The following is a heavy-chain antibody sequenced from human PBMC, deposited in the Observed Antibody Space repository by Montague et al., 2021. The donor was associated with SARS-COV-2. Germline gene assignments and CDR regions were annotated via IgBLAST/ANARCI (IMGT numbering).Heavy chain of an antibody. D-gene: IGHD3-16*01. Sequence: SLRLSCAASGFPFNTYTMTWVRQAPGKGLEWVSSIFGSGAGTDYADSVQGRVTISRDNSKNTLYLQLHSLRADDTAVYYCAKNGGSGSLVHWYFDLGGRGTPVAVSS. CDR2: IFGSGAGT. V-gene: IGHV3-23*01. CDR3: AKNGGSGSLVHWYFDL. J-gene: IGHJ2*01. CDR1: GFPFNTYT.